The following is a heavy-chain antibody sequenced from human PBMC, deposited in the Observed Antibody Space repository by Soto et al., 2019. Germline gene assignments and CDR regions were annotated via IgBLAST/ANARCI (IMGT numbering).Heavy chain of an antibody. J-gene: IGHJ6*02. Sequence: GGSLRLSCAAFGFTFSSYGMHWVRQAPGKGLEWVAVISYDGSNKYYADSVKGRFTISRDNSKNTLYLQMNSLRAEDTAVYYCAKDRSRGQNWGWVAHYGMDVWGQGTTVTVSS. D-gene: IGHD7-27*01. CDR3: AKDRSRGQNWGWVAHYGMDV. CDR2: ISYDGSNK. CDR1: GFTFSSYG. V-gene: IGHV3-30*18.